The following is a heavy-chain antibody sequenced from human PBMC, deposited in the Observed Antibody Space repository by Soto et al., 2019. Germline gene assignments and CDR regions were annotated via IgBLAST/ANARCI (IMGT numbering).Heavy chain of an antibody. CDR3: ARVNFWSGYYYYYYYYGMDV. D-gene: IGHD3-3*01. V-gene: IGHV1-69*01. CDR1: GGTFSSYA. Sequence: QVQLVQSGAEVQKPGSSVKVSCKASGGTFSSYAISWVRQAPGQGLEWMGGIIPIFGTANYAQKFQGRVTITADESTSTAYMELSSLRSEDTAVYYCARVNFWSGYYYYYYYYGMDVWGQGTTVTVSS. J-gene: IGHJ6*02. CDR2: IIPIFGTA.